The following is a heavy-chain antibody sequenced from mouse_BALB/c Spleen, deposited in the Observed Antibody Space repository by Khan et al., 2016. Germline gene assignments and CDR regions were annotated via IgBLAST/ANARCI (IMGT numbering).Heavy chain of an antibody. CDR1: GFDFSRYW. D-gene: IGHD1-2*01. J-gene: IGHJ3*01. CDR2: INPDSSTI. V-gene: IGHV4-1*02. Sequence: EVKLLESGGGLVQPGGSLKLSCAASGFDFSRYWMSWVRQAPGKGLEWIGEINPDSSTINYKPSLKDKFIISRANAKNTLYLQMSTVRSEDTALYYCARLHYYGLFAYWGQGTLVTVSA. CDR3: ARLHYYGLFAY.